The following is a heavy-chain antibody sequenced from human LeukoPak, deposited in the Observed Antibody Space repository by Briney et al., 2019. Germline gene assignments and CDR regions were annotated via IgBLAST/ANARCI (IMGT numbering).Heavy chain of an antibody. Sequence: SETLSLTCTVSGGSISSSSYYWGWIRQPPGTGLEWIGSIYYSGSTYYNPSLKSRVTISVDTSKHQFSLKLSSVTAADTAVYYCARPRDRYYYGVGGGAFDIWGQGTMVTVYS. J-gene: IGHJ3*02. CDR3: ARPRDRYYYGVGGGAFDI. CDR1: GGSISSSSYY. D-gene: IGHD3-10*01. V-gene: IGHV4-39*01. CDR2: IYYSGST.